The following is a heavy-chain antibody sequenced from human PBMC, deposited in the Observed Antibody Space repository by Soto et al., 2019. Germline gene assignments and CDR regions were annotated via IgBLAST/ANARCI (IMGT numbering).Heavy chain of an antibody. V-gene: IGHV4-39*01. J-gene: IGHJ4*02. CDR3: ARLTITMVRGVTLYYFDY. D-gene: IGHD3-10*01. Sequence: PSETLSLTCTVSGGSISSSSYYWGWIRQPPGKGLEWIGSIYYSGSTYYNPSLKSRVTISVDTSKNQFSLKLSSVTAADTAVYYCARLTITMVRGVTLYYFDYWGQGTLVTVS. CDR1: GGSISSSSYY. CDR2: IYYSGST.